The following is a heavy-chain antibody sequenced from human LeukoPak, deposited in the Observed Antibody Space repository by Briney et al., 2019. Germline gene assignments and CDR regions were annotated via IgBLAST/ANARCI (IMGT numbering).Heavy chain of an antibody. CDR2: INSGVST. J-gene: IGHJ4*02. V-gene: IGHV3-53*01. Sequence: GGSLRLSCAASGFTISSNYMNWVRQAPGKGLEWVSVINSGVSTYYADFAKGRCTISRENSKNTVSIQMSSMRAEDTAVYYCARDRRNSYGYGQDYWGQGTLVTVSS. CDR3: ARDRRNSYGYGQDY. CDR1: GFTISSNY. D-gene: IGHD5-18*01.